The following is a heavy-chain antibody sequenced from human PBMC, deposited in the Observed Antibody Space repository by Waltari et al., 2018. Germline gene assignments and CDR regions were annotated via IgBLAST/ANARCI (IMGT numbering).Heavy chain of an antibody. V-gene: IGHV4-61*02. CDR2: IYTSGTT. D-gene: IGHD3-10*01. CDR1: GSSISSDPYF. Sequence: QMQLQESGPGLVKPSQTLSLTCPVSGSSISSDPYFWSWIRQPAGKGLEWIGHIYTSGTTNYNPSLKSRVSISVDTSKNQFSLKLSSVTAADTAVYYCARQVFTLFRGVSMDVWGQGTTVTVSS. J-gene: IGHJ6*02. CDR3: ARQVFTLFRGVSMDV.